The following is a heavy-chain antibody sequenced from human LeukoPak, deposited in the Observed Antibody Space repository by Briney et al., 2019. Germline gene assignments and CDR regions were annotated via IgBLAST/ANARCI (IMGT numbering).Heavy chain of an antibody. CDR3: AREGPRGNSQFDY. J-gene: IGHJ4*02. CDR2: IWYDGSNK. V-gene: IGHV3-33*08. Sequence: GGSLRLSCAASGFTFNNYGMHWVRQAPGKGLEWVALIWYDGSNKYYADSVKGRLTISRDNSKNTLYLQMNSLRAEDTAVYYCAREGPRGNSQFDYWGQGTLVTVSS. D-gene: IGHD2/OR15-2a*01. CDR1: GFTFNNYG.